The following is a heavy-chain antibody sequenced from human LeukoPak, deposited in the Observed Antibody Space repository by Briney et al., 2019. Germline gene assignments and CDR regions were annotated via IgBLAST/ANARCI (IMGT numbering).Heavy chain of an antibody. Sequence: KSSETLSLTCTVSGGSISSYYWSWIRQPPGKGLEWIGYIYTSGSTNYNPSLKSRVTISVDTSKNQFSLKLSSVTAADTAVYYCARHMGITIFGVVSDSAFDIWGQGTMVTVSS. CDR2: IYTSGST. CDR1: GGSISSYY. J-gene: IGHJ3*02. V-gene: IGHV4-4*09. CDR3: ARHMGITIFGVVSDSAFDI. D-gene: IGHD3-3*01.